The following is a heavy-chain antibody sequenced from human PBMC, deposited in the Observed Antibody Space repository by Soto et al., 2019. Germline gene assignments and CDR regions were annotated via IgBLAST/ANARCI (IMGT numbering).Heavy chain of an antibody. CDR3: ARGATVTPQNNWFDP. Sequence: GGSLRLSCAAPGFTVSSNYMSWVRQAPGKGLEWVSVIYSGGSTYYADSVKGRFTISRDNSKNTLYLQMNSLRAEDTAVYYCARGATVTPQNNWFDPWGQGTLVTVSS. D-gene: IGHD4-17*01. CDR2: IYSGGST. J-gene: IGHJ5*02. CDR1: GFTVSSNY. V-gene: IGHV3-66*01.